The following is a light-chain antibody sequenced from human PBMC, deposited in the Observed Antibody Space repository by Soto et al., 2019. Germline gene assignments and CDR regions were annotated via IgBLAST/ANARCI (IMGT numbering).Light chain of an antibody. Sequence: EIVLTQSPGTLSLSPGERATLSCRASQSLDSSFLAWYQQKPGQAPRLLIYGASTRASGIPDRFSGGGSGTDFTLTISRLEPEDFAVYYCQQFSSYPLTFGGGTKVDIK. J-gene: IGKJ4*01. CDR2: GAS. CDR1: QSLDSSF. V-gene: IGKV3-20*01. CDR3: QQFSSYPLT.